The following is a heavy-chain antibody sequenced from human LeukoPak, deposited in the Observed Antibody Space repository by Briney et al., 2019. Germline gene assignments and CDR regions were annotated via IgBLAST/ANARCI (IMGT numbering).Heavy chain of an antibody. Sequence: GGSLRLSCAASGFTFSSYAMHWVRQAPGKGLKWVAVISYDENNKYYADSVKGRFTISRDNSKNTLYLQMNNLTAEDTAVYYCARGGRYGSPDYWGQGTLVTVSS. J-gene: IGHJ4*02. CDR1: GFTFSSYA. D-gene: IGHD3-16*02. V-gene: IGHV3-30*14. CDR3: ARGGRYGSPDY. CDR2: ISYDENNK.